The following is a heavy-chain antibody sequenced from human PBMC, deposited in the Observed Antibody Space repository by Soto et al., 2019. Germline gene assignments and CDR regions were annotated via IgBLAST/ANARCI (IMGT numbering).Heavy chain of an antibody. Sequence: SETLSLTCSVSGGSMSSYYWSWIRQPPGKGLEWIGHIYHSGSTNYNPSLNSRVTISVDTSKNQFSLKLTSVTAADTAVYYCARNQEGVGPFDPWGQGTLVTVSS. CDR3: ARNQEGVGPFDP. V-gene: IGHV4-59*01. CDR2: IYHSGST. D-gene: IGHD1-26*01. CDR1: GGSMSSYY. J-gene: IGHJ5*02.